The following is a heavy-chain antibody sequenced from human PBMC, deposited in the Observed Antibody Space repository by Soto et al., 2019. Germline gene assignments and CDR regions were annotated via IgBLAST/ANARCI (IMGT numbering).Heavy chain of an antibody. Sequence: PGESLKISCKGSGYSFTSYWISWVRQMPGKGLEWMGRIDPSDSYTNYSPSFQGHVTISADKSISTAYLQWSSLKASDTAMYYCARQVVGYCSGGSCTPFDYWGQGTLFTVSS. J-gene: IGHJ4*02. CDR2: IDPSDSYT. CDR1: GYSFTSYW. CDR3: ARQVVGYCSGGSCTPFDY. V-gene: IGHV5-10-1*01. D-gene: IGHD2-15*01.